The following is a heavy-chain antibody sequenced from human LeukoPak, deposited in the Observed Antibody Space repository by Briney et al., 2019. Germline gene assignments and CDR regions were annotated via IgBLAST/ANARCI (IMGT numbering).Heavy chain of an antibody. D-gene: IGHD3-10*01. V-gene: IGHV4-4*02. CDR2: IFYSGST. J-gene: IGHJ4*02. CDR1: GGSISSSNW. CDR3: ARQQSWVGLLWFGGPRYYFDY. Sequence: PSETLSLTCAVSGGSISSSNWWSWVRQPPGKGLEWIGEIFYSGSTNYNPSLKSRIIISVDTSKNQFSLKLSSVTAADTAVYYCARQQSWVGLLWFGGPRYYFDYWGQGTLVTVSS.